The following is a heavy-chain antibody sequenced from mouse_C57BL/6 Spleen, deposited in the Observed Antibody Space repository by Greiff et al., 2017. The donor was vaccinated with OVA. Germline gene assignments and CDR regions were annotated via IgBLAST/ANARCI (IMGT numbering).Heavy chain of an antibody. CDR3: ATPLRAPLAMDY. CDR1: GFNIKDYY. Sequence: VHVKQSGAELVRPGASVKLSCTASGFNIKDYYMHWVKQRPEQGLEWIGRIDPEDGDTEYAPKFQGKATMTVDTSSNTAYLQLRSLTSEDTAVYYCATPLRAPLAMDYWGQGTSVTVSS. CDR2: IDPEDGDT. D-gene: IGHD1-1*01. J-gene: IGHJ4*01. V-gene: IGHV14-1*01.